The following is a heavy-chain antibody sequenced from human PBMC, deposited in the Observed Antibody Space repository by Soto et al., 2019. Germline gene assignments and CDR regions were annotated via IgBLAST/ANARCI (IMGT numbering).Heavy chain of an antibody. CDR1: GYTFTNYA. J-gene: IGHJ6*02. Sequence: ASVKVSCKSSGYTFTNYALHWVRQAPGQRREWMGWINTDNDNTKYSQKFQGRDTITRDTSASTAYMELSSLRSEDTAVYYCARASTTSKRLYYYGMDVWGQGTTVTVSS. D-gene: IGHD1-26*01. V-gene: IGHV1-3*04. CDR2: INTDNDNT. CDR3: ARASTTSKRLYYYGMDV.